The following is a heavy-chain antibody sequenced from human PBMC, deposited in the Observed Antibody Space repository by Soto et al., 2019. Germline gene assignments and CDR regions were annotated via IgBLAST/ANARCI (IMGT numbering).Heavy chain of an antibody. V-gene: IGHV3-23*01. J-gene: IGHJ4*02. Sequence: EVQLLESGGGSVQPGGSLRLACVGSGFTFSDYGMSWVRQAPGKGPEWVSVIGASGRSTFYPDSVKGRFTISRDNSKNTLYLQMNSLRVDDTATYYYDKGSYSFWSGYASLDFWGQVTLVTVST. D-gene: IGHD3-3*01. CDR2: IGASGRST. CDR3: DKGSYSFWSGYASLDF. CDR1: GFTFSDYG.